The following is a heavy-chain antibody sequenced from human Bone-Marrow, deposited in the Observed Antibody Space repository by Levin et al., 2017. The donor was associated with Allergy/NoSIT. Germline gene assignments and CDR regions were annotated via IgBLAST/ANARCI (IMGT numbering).Heavy chain of an antibody. Sequence: GGSLRLSCAASGFTLNNHAMNWVRQAPGKGLEWVSGISASGGATYYTDSLKGRFTISRDTSNNTLYLQMNYLRDDDTAIYYCATLFGSARNFDNWGQGTLVTVSS. D-gene: IGHD6-25*01. J-gene: IGHJ4*02. CDR2: ISASGGAT. CDR1: GFTLNNHA. V-gene: IGHV3-23*01. CDR3: ATLFGSARNFDN.